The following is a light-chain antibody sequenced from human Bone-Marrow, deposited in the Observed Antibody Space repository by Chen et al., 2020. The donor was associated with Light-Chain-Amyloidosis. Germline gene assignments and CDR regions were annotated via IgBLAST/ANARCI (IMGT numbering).Light chain of an antibody. CDR3: RQYGSSPLT. Sequence: EIVLTQSPGTLSLSPGEGANLSCGASQTISSNYLNWYQQKFGQALSLRIYGSSSRATCIPDRYPGSGSGTDFTRTINRLDPGDFTMYDCRQYGSSPLTFGGGTKVEIK. J-gene: IGKJ4*01. CDR1: QTISSNY. CDR2: GSS. V-gene: IGKV3-20*01.